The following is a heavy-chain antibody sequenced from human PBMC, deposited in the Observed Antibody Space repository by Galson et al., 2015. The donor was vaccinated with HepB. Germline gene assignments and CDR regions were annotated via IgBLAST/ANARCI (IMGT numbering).Heavy chain of an antibody. V-gene: IGHV1-18*01. CDR3: ARDAGYYNYGTGYIDN. CDR1: GYTFTRYG. J-gene: IGHJ4*02. D-gene: IGHD3-22*01. Sequence: SVKVSCKASGYTFTRYGISWVRQAPGQGLEWMGWISGYNGNTKYADKLQGRVTMTTETSTSTAYMELRSLRSDDTAVYYCARDAGYYNYGTGYIDNWDQGTLVTVSS. CDR2: ISGYNGNT.